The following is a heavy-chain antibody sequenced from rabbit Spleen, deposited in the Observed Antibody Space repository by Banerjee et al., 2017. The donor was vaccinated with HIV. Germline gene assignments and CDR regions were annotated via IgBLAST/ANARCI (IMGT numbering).Heavy chain of an antibody. Sequence: QQQLVESGGGLVKPEGSLTLTCKASGFDFSSSYYMCWVRQAPGKGLELIACIDTTSVNIADATWAKGRFTISKTSSTTVTLQMTSLTAADTATYFCARGEHFSVGFSAFAIYLDLWGPGTLVTVS. CDR3: ARGEHFSVGFSAFAIYLDL. CDR1: GFDFSSSYY. J-gene: IGHJ4*01. V-gene: IGHV1S45*01. D-gene: IGHD6-1*01. CDR2: IDTTSVNI.